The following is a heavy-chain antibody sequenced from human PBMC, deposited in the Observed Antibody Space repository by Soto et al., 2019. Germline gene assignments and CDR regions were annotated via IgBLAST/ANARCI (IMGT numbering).Heavy chain of an antibody. CDR3: AREEITMVRGVPMYYYGMDV. D-gene: IGHD3-10*01. Sequence: GASVKVSCKASGYTFTSYDINWVRQATGQGLEWMGWMNPNSGNTGYAQKFQGRVTMTRNTSISTAYMELSSLRSEDAAVYYCAREEITMVRGVPMYYYGMDVWGQGTTVTVSS. CDR2: MNPNSGNT. V-gene: IGHV1-8*01. CDR1: GYTFTSYD. J-gene: IGHJ6*02.